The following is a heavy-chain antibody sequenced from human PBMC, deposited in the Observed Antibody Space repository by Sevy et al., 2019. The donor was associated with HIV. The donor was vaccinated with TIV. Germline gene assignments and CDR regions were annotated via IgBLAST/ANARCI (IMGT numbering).Heavy chain of an antibody. CDR3: ARDCNSATCLWGLDV. D-gene: IGHD1-26*01. CDR2: IKRDGSEK. Sequence: GSRRLSCAASGFNFNNYWMTWVRQAPGKGLEWVTNIKRDGSEKYYLASVKGRFTISRDNAKKALYLQMNNLRADDTALYYCARDCNSATCLWGLDVWGQGTTVTVSS. J-gene: IGHJ6*02. V-gene: IGHV3-7*03. CDR1: GFNFNNYW.